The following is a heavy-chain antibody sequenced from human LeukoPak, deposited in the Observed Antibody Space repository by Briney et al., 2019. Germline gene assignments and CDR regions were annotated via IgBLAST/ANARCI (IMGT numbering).Heavy chain of an antibody. CDR2: INPNSGGT. V-gene: IGHV1-2*02. J-gene: IGHJ3*02. CDR3: ARSVPAAGYDAFDI. D-gene: IGHD2-2*01. Sequence: ASVKVSCKASGYTFTSYYMHWVRQAPGQGLEWMGWINPNSGGTNYAQKFQGRVTMTRDTSISTAYMELSRLRSDDTAVYYCARSVPAAGYDAFDIWGQGTMVTVSS. CDR1: GYTFTSYY.